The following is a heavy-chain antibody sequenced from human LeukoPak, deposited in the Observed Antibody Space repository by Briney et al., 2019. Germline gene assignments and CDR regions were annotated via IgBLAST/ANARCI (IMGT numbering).Heavy chain of an antibody. J-gene: IGHJ3*02. D-gene: IGHD3-10*01. CDR2: ISSSSSTI. CDR1: GFIFSSYW. V-gene: IGHV3-48*01. CDR3: AKEGDYYGSGSHRDAFDM. Sequence: PGGSLRLSCAASGFIFSSYWMHWVRHAPGKGLAWVSYISSSSSTIYDADAGKGRCTISRDDAKNSLYLQLNSLRAEDTALYYCAKEGDYYGSGSHRDAFDMWAQGTMVTVSS.